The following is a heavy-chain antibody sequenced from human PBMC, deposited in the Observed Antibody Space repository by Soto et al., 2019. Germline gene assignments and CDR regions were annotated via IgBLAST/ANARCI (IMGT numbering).Heavy chain of an antibody. CDR3: VRGKGNFHF. V-gene: IGHV4-38-2*02. CDR1: NYSISSGYH. J-gene: IGHJ4*02. CDR2: IYQSGNT. Sequence: SETLSLTCIVSNYSISSGYHWGWVRQPPGKGLEGIGTIYQSGNTYQNPSLKSRVILSIDTSKNQFSLNLRNVTAADTAVYYCVRGKGNFHFGGKGVLLTVSS.